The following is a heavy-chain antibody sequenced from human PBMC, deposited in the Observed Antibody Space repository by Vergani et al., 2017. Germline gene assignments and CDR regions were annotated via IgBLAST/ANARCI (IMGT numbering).Heavy chain of an antibody. V-gene: IGHV1-69*02. CDR3: ARVSPSSGSSGYDDAIDI. D-gene: IGHD3-22*01. CDR1: GGTFSSYS. CDR2: IIPILGIA. J-gene: IGHJ3*02. Sequence: QVQLVQSGAEVKKPGSSVKVSCKTSGGTFSSYSISWVRQAPGQGLEWMGRIIPILGIANYAQKFQGRVTITADKSTSTAYMELSSLRSEDTAVYYCARVSPSSGSSGYDDAIDIWGQGTMVTVSS.